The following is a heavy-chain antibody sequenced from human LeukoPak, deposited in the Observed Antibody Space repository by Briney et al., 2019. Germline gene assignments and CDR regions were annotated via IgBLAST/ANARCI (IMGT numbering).Heavy chain of an antibody. CDR2: ISGSGGST. Sequence: QAGGSLRLSCAASGFTFSSYAMSWVRQAPGKGLEWVSAISGSGGSTYYADSVKGRFTIPRDNSKNTLYLQMNSLRAEDTAVYYCAKAQIVVVPAATYYFDYWGQGTLVTVSS. V-gene: IGHV3-23*01. J-gene: IGHJ4*02. CDR1: GFTFSSYA. CDR3: AKAQIVVVPAATYYFDY. D-gene: IGHD2-2*01.